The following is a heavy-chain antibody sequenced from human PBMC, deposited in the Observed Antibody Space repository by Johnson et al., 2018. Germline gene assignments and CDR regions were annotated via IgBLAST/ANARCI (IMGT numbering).Heavy chain of an antibody. CDR1: GFTFSDSY. D-gene: IGHD6-13*01. V-gene: IGHV3-11*01. CDR2: ISSSGTTI. Sequence: QVQLVESGGGLVKPGGSLRLSCAASGFTFSDSYMTWIRPAPGTGLECVSYISSSGTTISYADSVKGRFTIPRDNAKNSLYLQMNSLRDEDTAVYYCARPQRYSSSWYLYFQHWGQGTLVAVSS. CDR3: ARPQRYSSSWYLYFQH. J-gene: IGHJ1*01.